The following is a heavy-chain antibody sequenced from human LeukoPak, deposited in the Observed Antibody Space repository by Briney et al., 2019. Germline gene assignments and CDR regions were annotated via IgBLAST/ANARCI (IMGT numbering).Heavy chain of an antibody. V-gene: IGHV3-43D*03. CDR3: ATLNPYGDYDDY. J-gene: IGHJ4*02. D-gene: IGHD4-17*01. CDR1: GFTFDDYA. Sequence: PGGSLRLSCAASGFTFDDYAMHWVRQAPRKGLEWVSLISWDGGSTYYADSVKGRFTISRDNSKNSLYLQMNSLRAEDTAMYYCATLNPYGDYDDYWGQGTLVTVSS. CDR2: ISWDGGST.